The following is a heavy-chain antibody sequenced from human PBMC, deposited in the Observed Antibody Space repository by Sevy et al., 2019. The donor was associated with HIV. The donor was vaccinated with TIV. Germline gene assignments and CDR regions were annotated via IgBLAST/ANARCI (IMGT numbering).Heavy chain of an antibody. D-gene: IGHD4-17*01. CDR3: ATDLWFYYGDFRGF. CDR2: FDPENGKT. CDR1: GYTLTDLS. J-gene: IGHJ4*02. Sequence: ASVKVSCKVSGYTLTDLSMHWVRQAPGKGLEWMGGFDPENGKTIYALKSQGRLTMTEDTSTDTAYMELNNLRSDDTAVYYCATDLWFYYGDFRGFWGQGTLVTVSS. V-gene: IGHV1-24*01.